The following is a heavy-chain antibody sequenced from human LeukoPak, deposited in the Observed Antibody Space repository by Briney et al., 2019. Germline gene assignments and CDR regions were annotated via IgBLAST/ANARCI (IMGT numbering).Heavy chain of an antibody. CDR1: GYTFTGYY. V-gene: IGHV1-2*02. J-gene: IGHJ4*02. D-gene: IGHD3-16*01. CDR2: IKPDSDHT. CDR3: AREKDTSLDY. Sequence: GASVKVSCKASGYTFTGYYLHWVRQAPGQGLEWMGWIKPDSDHTNYAQKFQGRVTMTRDTSISTAYMELTRLRSDDTAVYYCAREKDTSLDYWGQGTLVTVSS.